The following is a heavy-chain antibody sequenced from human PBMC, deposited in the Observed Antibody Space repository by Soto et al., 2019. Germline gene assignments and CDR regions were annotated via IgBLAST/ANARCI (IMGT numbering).Heavy chain of an antibody. V-gene: IGHV3-33*01. CDR2: IWYDGSNK. Sequence: GGSLRLSCAASGFTFSSYGMHWVRQAPGKGLEWVAVIWYDGSNKYYADSVKGRFTISRDNSKNTLYLQMNSLRAEDTAVYYCARDLRRWIQLGFGYFDYWGQGTLVTVSS. D-gene: IGHD5-18*01. CDR1: GFTFSSYG. J-gene: IGHJ4*02. CDR3: ARDLRRWIQLGFGYFDY.